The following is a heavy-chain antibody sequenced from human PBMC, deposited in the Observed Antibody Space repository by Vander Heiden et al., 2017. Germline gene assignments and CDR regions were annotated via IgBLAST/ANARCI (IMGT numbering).Heavy chain of an antibody. Sequence: EVQLLESGGGLVQPGGSLRLSCAASGFTFSSYALSWVRQAPGKGLEWVSAIRGSGGSTYYADSVKGRFTISRDNSKNTLYLQMNSLRAEDTAVYYCAKDKAWVAATPYYYGMDVWGQGTTVTVSS. CDR2: IRGSGGST. V-gene: IGHV3-23*01. D-gene: IGHD2-15*01. CDR3: AKDKAWVAATPYYYGMDV. J-gene: IGHJ6*02. CDR1: GFTFSSYA.